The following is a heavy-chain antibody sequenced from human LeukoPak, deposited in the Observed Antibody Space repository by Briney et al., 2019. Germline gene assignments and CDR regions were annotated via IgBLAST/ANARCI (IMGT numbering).Heavy chain of an antibody. J-gene: IGHJ4*02. D-gene: IGHD4-17*01. V-gene: IGHV1-2*02. CDR2: INPNSGGT. Sequence: ASVKVSCKASGYTFTGYYMHWVRQAPGQGLEWMGWINPNSGGTNYAQKFQGRVTMTRDTSISTAHMELSRLRSDDTAVYYCARHYGEHHDFDYWGQGTLVTVSS. CDR1: GYTFTGYY. CDR3: ARHYGEHHDFDY.